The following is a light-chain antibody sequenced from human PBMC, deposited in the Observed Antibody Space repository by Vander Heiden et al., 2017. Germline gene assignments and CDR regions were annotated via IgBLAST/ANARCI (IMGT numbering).Light chain of an antibody. J-gene: IGLJ3*02. Sequence: SLLTQPPSVSAAPGQRVPIPCPWSSSNIGAGYDVHWYQQSPGTAPKLLIDENTNRHSGVPDRFSGSKYDTTAALAISWLQAGDEADYYCQSYDSSRSGLVFGGGTKLTVL. V-gene: IGLV1-40*01. CDR2: ENT. CDR3: QSYDSSRSGLV. CDR1: SSNIGAGYD.